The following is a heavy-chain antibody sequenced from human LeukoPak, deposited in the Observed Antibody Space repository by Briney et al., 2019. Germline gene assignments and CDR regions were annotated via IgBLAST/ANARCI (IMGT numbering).Heavy chain of an antibody. Sequence: GASVKVSCKASGYTFTSYGISWVRQAPGQGLEWMGWISAYNGNTNYAQKLQGRVTMTTDTSTSTAYMELRSLRSDDTAVYYCARDSRYYDSSGYHKWDAFDIWGQGTMVTVSS. J-gene: IGHJ3*02. D-gene: IGHD3-22*01. CDR2: ISAYNGNT. CDR1: GYTFTSYG. CDR3: ARDSRYYDSSGYHKWDAFDI. V-gene: IGHV1-18*01.